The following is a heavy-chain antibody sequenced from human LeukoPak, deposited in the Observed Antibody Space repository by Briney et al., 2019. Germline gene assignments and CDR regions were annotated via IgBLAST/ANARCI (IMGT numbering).Heavy chain of an antibody. Sequence: GGSLRLSCVASGLQFSNYVMSWVRQAPGKGLEWVSGISPSGGSTYYEDSVRGRFIISRDNFKNTVYLKMNGLRVDDTAVYYCAKVVSGYYNFGMDVWGQGTTVTVSS. J-gene: IGHJ6*02. CDR3: AKVVSGYYNFGMDV. V-gene: IGHV3-23*01. D-gene: IGHD3-10*01. CDR2: ISPSGGST. CDR1: GLQFSNYV.